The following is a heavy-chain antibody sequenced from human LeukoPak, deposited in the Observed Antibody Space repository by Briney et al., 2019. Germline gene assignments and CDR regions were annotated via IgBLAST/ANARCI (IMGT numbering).Heavy chain of an antibody. J-gene: IGHJ4*02. CDR2: IYPSGST. D-gene: IGHD1-1*01. CDR1: GASITNYY. Sequence: PSETLSLTCTVSGASITNYYWSWIRQSAGKGLEWIGRIYPSGSTHSNPSLKSRVTMSLDTSKNQFSLGLSSVTAADTAVHYCARVRPNWNDGTFDYWGQGTLVTVSS. V-gene: IGHV4-4*07. CDR3: ARVRPNWNDGTFDY.